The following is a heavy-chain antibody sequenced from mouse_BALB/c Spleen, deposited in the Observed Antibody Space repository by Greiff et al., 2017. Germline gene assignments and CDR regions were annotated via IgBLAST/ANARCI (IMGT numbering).Heavy chain of an antibody. CDR3: ARDPYARTGTYAMDY. J-gene: IGHJ4*01. V-gene: IGHV5-4*02. Sequence: EVQLVESGGGLVKPGGSLKLSCAASGYTFSDYYMYWVSQTPEKGLEWVATICDGGSYTYYPDSVKGRFTISGDNAKNNLYMQMSSLKSEDTAMYYCARDPYARTGTYAMDYWGQGTSVTVSS. CDR2: ICDGGSYT. D-gene: IGHD4-1*01. CDR1: GYTFSDYY.